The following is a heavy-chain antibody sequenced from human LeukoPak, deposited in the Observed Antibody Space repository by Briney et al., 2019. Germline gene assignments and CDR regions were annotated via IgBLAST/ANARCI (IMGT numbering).Heavy chain of an antibody. CDR3: AKIAQGGTVVTSDFDY. Sequence: GGSLRLSCAASGFTFSSYAMSWVRQAPGKGLEWVSAISGSGGSTYYADSVRGRFTISRDYSKNTLYLQMISLRAEDTAIYYCAKIAQGGTVVTSDFDYWGQGTLVTVSS. D-gene: IGHD4-23*01. CDR1: GFTFSSYA. J-gene: IGHJ4*02. V-gene: IGHV3-23*01. CDR2: ISGSGGST.